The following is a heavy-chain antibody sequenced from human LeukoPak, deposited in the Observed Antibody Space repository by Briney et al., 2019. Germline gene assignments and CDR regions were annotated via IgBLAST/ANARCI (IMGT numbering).Heavy chain of an antibody. Sequence: ASVKVSCKASGYTFTSYGISWVRQAPGQGLEWMGWISAYNGNTNYAQKLQGRVTMTTDTSTSTAYMELSSLRSEDTAVYYCARRGYDFVAPTYYYGMDVWGQGTTVTVSS. V-gene: IGHV1-18*01. CDR3: ARRGYDFVAPTYYYGMDV. CDR1: GYTFTSYG. CDR2: ISAYNGNT. J-gene: IGHJ6*02. D-gene: IGHD5-12*01.